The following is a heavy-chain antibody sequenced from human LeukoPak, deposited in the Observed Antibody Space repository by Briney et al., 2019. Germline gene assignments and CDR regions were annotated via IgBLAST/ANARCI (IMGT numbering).Heavy chain of an antibody. CDR1: GFTFSSYS. J-gene: IGHJ4*02. V-gene: IGHV3-21*01. D-gene: IGHD3-16*02. CDR3: ARDGENAYVWGSYRKD. Sequence: PGGSLRLSCAASGFTFSSYSMNWVRQAPGKGLEWVSSITGSSSYIYYADSVKGRFTMSRDTAKNSPYLQMNSLRAEDTAVYYCARDGENAYVWGSYRKDWGQGALVTVSS. CDR2: ITGSSSYI.